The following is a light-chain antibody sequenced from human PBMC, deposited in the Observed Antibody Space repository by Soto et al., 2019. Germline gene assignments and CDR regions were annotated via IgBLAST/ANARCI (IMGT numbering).Light chain of an antibody. CDR3: QQRFNWPRFT. CDR2: DAS. Sequence: EIVLTQSPATLSLSPGERATLSCRASQSVSSYLAWYQQKPGQAPRLLIYDASNRATGIPARFSGGGSGTDFTLHISSLEPEDFAVYYCQQRFNWPRFTCGQGPKLEIK. CDR1: QSVSSY. V-gene: IGKV3-11*01. J-gene: IGKJ2*01.